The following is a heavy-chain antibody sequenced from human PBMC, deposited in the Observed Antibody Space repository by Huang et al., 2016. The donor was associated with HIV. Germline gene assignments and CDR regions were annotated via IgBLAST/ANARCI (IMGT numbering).Heavy chain of an antibody. J-gene: IGHJ4*02. V-gene: IGHV1-69*01. CDR1: GGSFSDQI. Sequence: QVQLEQSGPAVRKPGSSVKVSCQASGGSFSDQIISWVRQAPGQRFEWMGGISPRLRAPAYAQEFKGRVTMTADESTATIYMELNSLTSEDTAVYYCAMSLRYQYDSRSYWGRYFDYWGQGTLVTVSS. CDR2: ISPRLRAP. CDR3: AMSLRYQYDSRSYWGRYFDY. D-gene: IGHD3-16*01.